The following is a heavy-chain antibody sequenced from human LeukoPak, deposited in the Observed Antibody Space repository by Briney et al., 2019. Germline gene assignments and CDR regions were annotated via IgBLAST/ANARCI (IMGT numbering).Heavy chain of an antibody. V-gene: IGHV3-30*03. Sequence: QPGGSLRLSCAASGFTFSHYAIHWVRQAPGKGLEWVAVISDDESDKHYADSVKGRFTISRDNSKNTLYLQMDSLRAEDTAVYHCARDSGSYLQPTDYWGQGTLVTVSS. CDR1: GFTFSHYA. CDR2: ISDDESDK. D-gene: IGHD1-26*01. J-gene: IGHJ4*02. CDR3: ARDSGSYLQPTDY.